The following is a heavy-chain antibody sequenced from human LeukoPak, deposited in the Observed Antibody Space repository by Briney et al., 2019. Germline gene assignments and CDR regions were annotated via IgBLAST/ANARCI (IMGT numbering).Heavy chain of an antibody. CDR3: ARGGANYYYYYMDV. V-gene: IGHV3-7*01. J-gene: IGHJ6*03. CDR2: IKQDGSEK. CDR1: GFTFSSYW. Sequence: GGSLRLSCAASGFTFSSYWMSWVRQAPGKGLEWVANIKQDGSEKYYVDSVKGRFTIPRDNAKNSLYLQMNSLRAEDTAVYYCARGGANYYYYYMDVWGKGTTVTVSS. D-gene: IGHD2-15*01.